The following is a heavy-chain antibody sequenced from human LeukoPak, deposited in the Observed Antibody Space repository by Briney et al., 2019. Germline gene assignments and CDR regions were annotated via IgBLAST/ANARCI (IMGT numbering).Heavy chain of an antibody. CDR2: IYYSGST. Sequence: SETLSLTCTVSGGSISSYYWSWIRQPPGKGLEWIGYIYYSGSTNYNPSLKSRVTISVDTSKNQFSLKLSPVTAADTAVYYCARQRNPEGGYSSVTDAFDIWGQGTMVTVSS. CDR1: GGSISSYY. J-gene: IGHJ3*02. V-gene: IGHV4-59*08. D-gene: IGHD5-18*01. CDR3: ARQRNPEGGYSSVTDAFDI.